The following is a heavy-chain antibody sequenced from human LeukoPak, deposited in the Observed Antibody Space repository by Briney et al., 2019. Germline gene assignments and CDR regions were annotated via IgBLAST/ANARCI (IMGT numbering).Heavy chain of an antibody. CDR2: ISSNGGST. V-gene: IGHV3-64*01. D-gene: IGHD5-12*01. Sequence: GGSLRLSCAASGFTFSSYAMHWVRQAPGKGLEYVSAISSNGGSTYYANSVKGRFTISRDNSKNTLYLQMGSLRAEDMAVYYCARVYSGYGSYFDYWGQGTLVTVSS. J-gene: IGHJ4*02. CDR3: ARVYSGYGSYFDY. CDR1: GFTFSSYA.